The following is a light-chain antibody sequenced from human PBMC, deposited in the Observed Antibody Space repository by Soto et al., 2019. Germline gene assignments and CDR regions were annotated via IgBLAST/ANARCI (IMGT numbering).Light chain of an antibody. Sequence: QSALTQPPSASGSPGQSVTISCTGTSSDVGGYNSVYWYQQHPGKAPKLIIYEVTKLPSGVPDRFSGSKSGNTGSLTVSGLQAEDEADYYFSSHAGMINVVFGGGTKLTVL. CDR1: SSDVGGYNS. V-gene: IGLV2-8*01. J-gene: IGLJ3*02. CDR2: EVT. CDR3: SSHAGMINVV.